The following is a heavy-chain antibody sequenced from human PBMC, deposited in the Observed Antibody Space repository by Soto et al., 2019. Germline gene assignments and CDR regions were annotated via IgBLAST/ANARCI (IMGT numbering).Heavy chain of an antibody. Sequence: GGSLRLSCAASGFTFSNAWMDWVRQAPGKGLEWVGRIKSKTDGGTTDYAAPVKGRFTISRDDSKNTLYLQMNSLKTEDAAVYYCTTDYYDSSGYSMLFDYWGQGTLVTVSS. V-gene: IGHV3-15*07. D-gene: IGHD3-22*01. CDR2: IKSKTDGGTT. CDR3: TTDYYDSSGYSMLFDY. J-gene: IGHJ4*02. CDR1: GFTFSNAW.